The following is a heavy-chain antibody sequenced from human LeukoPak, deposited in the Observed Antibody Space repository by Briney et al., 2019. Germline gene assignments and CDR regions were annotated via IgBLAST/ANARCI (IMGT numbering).Heavy chain of an antibody. V-gene: IGHV4-34*01. J-gene: IGHJ6*02. CDR2: IYHSGST. CDR1: GGPFSGYY. Sequence: SETLSLTCAVYGGPFSGYYWSWIRQPPGKGLEWIGEIYHSGSTNYNPSLKSRVTISVDMSKNQFSLKLSSVTAADTAMYYCARGRYYYGMDVWGQGTTVTVSS. CDR3: ARGRYYYGMDV.